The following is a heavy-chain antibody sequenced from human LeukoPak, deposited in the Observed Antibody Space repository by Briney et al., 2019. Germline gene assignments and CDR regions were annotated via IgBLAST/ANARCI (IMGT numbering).Heavy chain of an antibody. D-gene: IGHD4-17*01. Sequence: GASVKVSCKASGYTFTSYGISWVRQATGQGLEWMGWMNPNSGNTGYAQKFQGRVTITRNTSISTAYMELSSLRSEDTAVYYCARGSGDGDYVYYYWGQGTLVTVSS. CDR3: ARGSGDGDYVYYY. CDR1: GYTFTSYG. V-gene: IGHV1-8*03. CDR2: MNPNSGNT. J-gene: IGHJ4*02.